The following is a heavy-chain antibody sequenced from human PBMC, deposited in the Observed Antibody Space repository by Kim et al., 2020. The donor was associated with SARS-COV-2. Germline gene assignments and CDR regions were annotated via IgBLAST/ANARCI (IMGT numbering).Heavy chain of an antibody. CDR3: ASPERGYSYGYCAY. Sequence: ADSVKGRFTISRDNAKNSLYLQMNSLRAEDTAVYYCASPERGYSYGYCAYWGQGTLVTVSS. V-gene: IGHV3-11*06. J-gene: IGHJ4*02. D-gene: IGHD5-18*01.